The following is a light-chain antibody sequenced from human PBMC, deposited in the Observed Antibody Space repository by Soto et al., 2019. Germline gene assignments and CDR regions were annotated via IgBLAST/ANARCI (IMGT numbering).Light chain of an antibody. J-gene: IGLJ1*01. CDR3: GSWDSSLSAYV. V-gene: IGLV1-51*01. CDR1: SSSIGGNS. Sequence: QSVMPQPPSVSAAPGQKVTISCSGSSSSIGGNSVSWYQQLPGTAPKLLIYDDNKRPSGIPDRFSGSKSGTSATLGITGFQTGDEADYYCGSWDSSLSAYVFGTGTKLTLL. CDR2: DDN.